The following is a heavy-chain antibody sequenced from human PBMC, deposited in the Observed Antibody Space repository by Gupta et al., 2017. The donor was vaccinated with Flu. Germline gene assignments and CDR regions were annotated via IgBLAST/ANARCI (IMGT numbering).Heavy chain of an antibody. CDR3: ARALYGDSLFYPFDY. J-gene: IGHJ4*02. D-gene: IGHD4-17*01. V-gene: IGHV3-13*01. CDR2: IGTAGDT. CDR1: GFTFSSYD. Sequence: EVQLVESGGGLVQPGGSLRLSCAASGFTFSSYDMHWVRQATGKGLEWVSAIGTAGDTYYPGSVKGRFTISRENAKNSLYLQMNSLRAGDTAVYYCARALYGDSLFYPFDYWGQGTLVTVSS.